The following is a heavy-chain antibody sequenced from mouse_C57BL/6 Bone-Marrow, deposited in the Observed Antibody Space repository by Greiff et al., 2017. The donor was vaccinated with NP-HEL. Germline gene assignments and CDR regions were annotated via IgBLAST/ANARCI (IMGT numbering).Heavy chain of an antibody. V-gene: IGHV1-61*01. CDR1: GYTFTSYW. CDR2: IYPSDSET. D-gene: IGHD1-1*01. Sequence: VQLQQPGAELVRPGSSVKLSCKASGYTFTSYWMAWVKQRPGQGLEWIGNIYPSDSETHYTQKFKDKATLTIDNSTITAYMQLSSMTSEDSTVYYCARRTDYYGSSYDYWGQGTTLTVSS. J-gene: IGHJ2*01. CDR3: ARRTDYYGSSYDY.